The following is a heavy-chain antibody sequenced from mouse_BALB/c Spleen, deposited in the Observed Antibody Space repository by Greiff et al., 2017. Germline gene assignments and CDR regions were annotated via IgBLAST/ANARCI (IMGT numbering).Heavy chain of an antibody. D-gene: IGHD2-14*01. Sequence: EVQLVESGGGLVQPGGSLKLSCAASGFTFSSYTMSWVRQTPEKRLEWVAYISNGGGSTYYPDTVKGRFTISRDNAKNTLYLLMSSLKSEDTAMYYCAGAYYRYDWYFDVWGAGTTVTVSS. CDR3: AGAYYRYDWYFDV. J-gene: IGHJ1*01. CDR2: ISNGGGST. CDR1: GFTFSSYT. V-gene: IGHV5-12-2*01.